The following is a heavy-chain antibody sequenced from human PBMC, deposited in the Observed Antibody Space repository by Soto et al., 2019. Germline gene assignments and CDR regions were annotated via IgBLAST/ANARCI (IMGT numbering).Heavy chain of an antibody. CDR3: ASTNYDSSAYYYWYLGL. CDR1: EDTFRNYA. J-gene: IGHJ2*01. Sequence: QVELVQSGAEVKKPGSSVKVSCQASEDTFRNYAISWVRQAPGQGLEWMGGIIPIFGTANYAQKFQGRVTITADTSSNTVYLELSSLRSEDTAVYYCASTNYDSSAYYYWYLGLWGRGTLVTVSS. V-gene: IGHV1-69*06. D-gene: IGHD3-22*01. CDR2: IIPIFGTA.